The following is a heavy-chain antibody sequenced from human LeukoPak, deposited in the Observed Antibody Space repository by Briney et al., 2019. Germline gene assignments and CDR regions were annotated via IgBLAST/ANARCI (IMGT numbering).Heavy chain of an antibody. V-gene: IGHV3-21*01. D-gene: IGHD5-18*01. CDR1: GFTFSSYS. CDR3: ARGTNTAMGVDN. J-gene: IGHJ4*02. CDR2: ISSSYI. Sequence: GGSLRLSCAASGFTFSSYSMNWVRQAPGKGLEWVSSISSSYIYYADSVKGRFTISRDNAKNSLYLQMNSLRAEDTAVYYCARGTNTAMGVDNWGQGTLVTVSS.